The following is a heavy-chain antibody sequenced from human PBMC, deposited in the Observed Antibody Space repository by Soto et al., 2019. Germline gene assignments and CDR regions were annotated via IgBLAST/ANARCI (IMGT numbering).Heavy chain of an antibody. J-gene: IGHJ3*02. V-gene: IGHV3-43*01. CDR2: TSWDGGST. CDR1: GFTFDDYT. Sequence: GSLVVPWSASGFTFDDYTMHWVRQAAGKGLEWVSLTSWDGGSTYYADSVKGRFTISRDNSKNSLYLQMNSLRTEDTDLYYCVSIGNSKPLDAFDIWGQGTMVTVSS. D-gene: IGHD4-4*01. CDR3: VSIGNSKPLDAFDI.